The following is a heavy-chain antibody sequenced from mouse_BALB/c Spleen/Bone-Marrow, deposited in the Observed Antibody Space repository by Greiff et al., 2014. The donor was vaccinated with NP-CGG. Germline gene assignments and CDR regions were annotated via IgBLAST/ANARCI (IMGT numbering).Heavy chain of an antibody. CDR3: ARSYGYERSWFAY. V-gene: IGHV1-18*01. CDR1: GYTFTEYT. J-gene: IGHJ3*01. D-gene: IGHD2-2*01. CDR2: INPNNGGT. Sequence: EVQLQQSGPEVVKPGASVKISCKTSGYTFTEYTMHWVKQSHGKSLERIGGINPNNGGTTYNQKFKGKATLTVDKSSSTAYMELRSLTSEDSAVYYCARSYGYERSWFAYWGQGTLVTVSA.